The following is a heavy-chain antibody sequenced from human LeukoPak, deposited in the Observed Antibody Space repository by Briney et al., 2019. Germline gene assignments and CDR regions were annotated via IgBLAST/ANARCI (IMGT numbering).Heavy chain of an antibody. D-gene: IGHD3-16*01. CDR1: GYTFNRNG. CDR3: ARDGATSPGGIDSFDI. J-gene: IGHJ3*02. V-gene: IGHV1-18*04. CDR2: ISAYSGNR. Sequence: GASVKVSCKTSGYTFNRNGMSWVRQAPGQGPEWMGWISAYSGNRNYAQKFQGRVSMTTDTSTNTGYMELWSLRSDDTAVYYCARDGATSPGGIDSFDIWGQGTMVTVSS.